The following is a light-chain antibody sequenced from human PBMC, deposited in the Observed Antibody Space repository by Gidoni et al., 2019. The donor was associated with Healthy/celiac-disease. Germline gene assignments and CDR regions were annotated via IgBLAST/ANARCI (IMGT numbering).Light chain of an antibody. CDR3: QQYYGTPIT. CDR1: QSMLYSSNNKNY. Sequence: DIVMTHPPNPLVVSLSERATINCKSSQSMLYSSNNKNYLAWYQQKPGQPPKLLIYWASTRESGVPDRFSGSGSGTDFTLTISSLQAEDVAVYYCQQYYGTPITFGQGTRLEIK. V-gene: IGKV4-1*01. J-gene: IGKJ5*01. CDR2: WAS.